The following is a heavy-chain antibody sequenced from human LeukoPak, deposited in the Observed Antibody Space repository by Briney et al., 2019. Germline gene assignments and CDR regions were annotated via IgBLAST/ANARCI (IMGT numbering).Heavy chain of an antibody. Sequence: SVKVSCKASGGTFSSYAISWVRQAPGQGLEWMGGIIPIFGTANYAQKFQGRVTITADESTGTAYMELSSLGSEDTAVYYCATTDTAMGQNYYYMDVWGKGTTVTVSS. V-gene: IGHV1-69*13. CDR3: ATTDTAMGQNYYYMDV. J-gene: IGHJ6*03. CDR1: GGTFSSYA. D-gene: IGHD5-18*01. CDR2: IIPIFGTA.